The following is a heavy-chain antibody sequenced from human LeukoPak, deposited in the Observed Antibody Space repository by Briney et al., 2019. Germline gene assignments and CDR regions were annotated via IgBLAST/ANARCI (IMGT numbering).Heavy chain of an antibody. Sequence: GESLKISCKGSGYSFTSYWIIWVRQMPGKGLEWMGRIDPSDSYTNYNPSFQGHVTISADKSIAIAYLQLSSLQASDTAMYYCATQTAYWYFDLWGRGTLVTVSS. J-gene: IGHJ2*01. CDR1: GYSFTSYW. CDR3: ATQTAYWYFDL. V-gene: IGHV5-10-1*01. CDR2: IDPSDSYT.